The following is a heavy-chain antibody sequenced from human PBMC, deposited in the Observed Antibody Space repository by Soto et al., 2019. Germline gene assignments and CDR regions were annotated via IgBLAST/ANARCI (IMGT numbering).Heavy chain of an antibody. Sequence: PSETLSLTCTVSGGSITSSSYYWGWIRQPPGKGLEWIGSIYYSGSTYYNPSLKSRVTICVDTSKNQFSLKLSSVTAADTAVYYCATQEVGGSYVYTFDPWGQGT. CDR1: GGSITSSSYY. CDR3: ATQEVGGSYVYTFDP. V-gene: IGHV4-39*01. CDR2: IYYSGST. J-gene: IGHJ5*02. D-gene: IGHD1-26*01.